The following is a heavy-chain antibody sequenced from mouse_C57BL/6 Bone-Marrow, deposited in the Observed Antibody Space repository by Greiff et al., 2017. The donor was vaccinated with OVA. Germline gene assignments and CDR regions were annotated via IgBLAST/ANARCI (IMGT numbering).Heavy chain of an antibody. V-gene: IGHV3-6*01. CDR3: ATDYYYGSSRDYFDY. J-gene: IGHJ2*01. CDR2: ISYDGSN. D-gene: IGHD1-1*01. CDR1: GYSITSGYY. Sequence: VQLQQSGPGLVKPSQSLSLTCSVTGYSITSGYYWNWIRQFPGNKLEWMGYISYDGSNNYNPSLKNRISITRDTSKNQFFLKLNSVTTEDTATYYCATDYYYGSSRDYFDYWGQGTTLTVSS.